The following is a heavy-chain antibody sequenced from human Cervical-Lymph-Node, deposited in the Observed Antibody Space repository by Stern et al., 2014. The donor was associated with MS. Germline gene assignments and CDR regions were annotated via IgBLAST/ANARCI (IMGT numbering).Heavy chain of an antibody. CDR2: INASDGST. D-gene: IGHD5-18*01. V-gene: IGHV1-46*04. Sequence: QVQLVQSGAEVKKPGASVTVSCKATGYTFINFYMHLVRQAPGQGLEWIGIINASDGSTSYAQTLQGRVTMPRDTSTNTFYMELGSLRSEDTAVYYCAREHTAMGFGFWGQGTLVTVSS. CDR3: AREHTAMGFGF. CDR1: GYTFINFY. J-gene: IGHJ4*02.